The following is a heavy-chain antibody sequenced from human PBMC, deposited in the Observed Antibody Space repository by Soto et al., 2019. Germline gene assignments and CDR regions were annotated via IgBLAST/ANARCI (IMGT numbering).Heavy chain of an antibody. CDR3: ARDVGITIFGVGQFDD. V-gene: IGHV3-48*02. D-gene: IGHD3-3*01. J-gene: IGHJ4*02. Sequence: GGSLRLSCAASGFTFSSYSMNWVRQAPGKGLEWVSYISSSSSTIYYADPVKGRFTISRDNAKNSLYLQMNSLRDEDTAVYYCARDVGITIFGVGQFDDWGQGTLVTVSS. CDR1: GFTFSSYS. CDR2: ISSSSSTI.